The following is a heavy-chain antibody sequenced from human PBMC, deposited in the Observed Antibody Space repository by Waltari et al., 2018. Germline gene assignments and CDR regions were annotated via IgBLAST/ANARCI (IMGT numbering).Heavy chain of an antibody. CDR1: GYSISSGYY. Sequence: QVQLQESGPGLVKPSETLSLTCAVSGYSISSGYYWGWIRQPPGKGLEWIGSIYNSGSTNYNPTLKGRVTISVDTSKSQFSLKLSTVTAADTAVYYCASSSEGPPDYWGQGTLVTVSS. D-gene: IGHD6-25*01. V-gene: IGHV4-38-2*01. CDR3: ASSSEGPPDY. J-gene: IGHJ4*02. CDR2: IYNSGST.